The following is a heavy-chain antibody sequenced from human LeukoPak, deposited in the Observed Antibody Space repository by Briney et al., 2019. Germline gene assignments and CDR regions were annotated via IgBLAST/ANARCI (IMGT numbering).Heavy chain of an antibody. Sequence: GGSLRLSCAASGFTFNSYAMSWVRQAPGTGLEWVSAISSTGGSTYYADSVKGRFTISRDNSKNTLHLQVSSLRAEDTAVYYCAKREVRGVMAYYFEYWGQGTLVTVSS. D-gene: IGHD3-10*01. CDR2: ISSTGGST. J-gene: IGHJ4*02. CDR3: AKREVRGVMAYYFEY. V-gene: IGHV3-23*01. CDR1: GFTFNSYA.